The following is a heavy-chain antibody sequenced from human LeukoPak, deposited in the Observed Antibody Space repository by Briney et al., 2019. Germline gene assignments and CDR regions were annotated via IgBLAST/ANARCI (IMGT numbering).Heavy chain of an antibody. Sequence: GGSLRLPCAASGFTFSNYVMSWVRQAPGKGPEWVSGINGGGGSTFYAESVTGRFTISRDNSKNTLFLQMNTLRAEDTAVYYCVKDGRRSPPCWGQGTLVTVSS. D-gene: IGHD2-15*01. J-gene: IGHJ4*02. V-gene: IGHV3-23*01. CDR3: VKDGRRSPPC. CDR2: INGGGGST. CDR1: GFTFSNYV.